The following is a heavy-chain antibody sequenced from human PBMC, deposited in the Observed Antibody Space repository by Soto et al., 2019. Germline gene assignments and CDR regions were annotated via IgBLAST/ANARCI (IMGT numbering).Heavy chain of an antibody. CDR2: MNPNSGNT. CDR1: GYTFTSYD. Sequence: ASVKVSCKASGYTFTSYDINWVRQATGQGLEWMGWMNPNSGNTGYAQKFQGRFTMTRNTSISTAYMELSSLRSEDTAVYYCARRGYSSSWYSYYYYGMDVWGQGTTVTVSS. CDR3: ARRGYSSSWYSYYYYGMDV. J-gene: IGHJ6*02. D-gene: IGHD6-13*01. V-gene: IGHV1-8*01.